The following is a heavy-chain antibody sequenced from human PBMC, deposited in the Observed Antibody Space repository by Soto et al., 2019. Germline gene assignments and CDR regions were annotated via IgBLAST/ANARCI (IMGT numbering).Heavy chain of an antibody. Sequence: QVQLVQSGAEVKKPGASVKVSCKASGYTFVSFGINWVRQAPGQGLEWLGRISPYNGDTSYAEKFRGRVAMTTDTSSSTVYLELRSLRSDDTSVYYCARDQTKWLRDASDIWGQGSIVTVSS. V-gene: IGHV1-18*01. CDR1: GYTFVSFG. J-gene: IGHJ3*02. D-gene: IGHD2-8*01. CDR3: ARDQTKWLRDASDI. CDR2: ISPYNGDT.